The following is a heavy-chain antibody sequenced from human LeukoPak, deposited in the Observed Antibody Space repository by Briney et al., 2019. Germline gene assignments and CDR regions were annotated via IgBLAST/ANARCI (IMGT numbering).Heavy chain of an antibody. V-gene: IGHV3-7*03. CDR1: GFTFSNFW. D-gene: IGHD6-13*01. CDR2: IKQDETEK. J-gene: IGHJ4*02. CDR3: AKQSAGSAAWYSLHYDF. Sequence: PGGSLRLSCTASGFTFSNFWMGWVRQAPGKGLEWVANIKQDETEKFYLGSVKGRFTISRDNSKDTLYLQMNGLRAEDTAVYFCAKQSAGSAAWYSLHYDFWGQGTLVTVSS.